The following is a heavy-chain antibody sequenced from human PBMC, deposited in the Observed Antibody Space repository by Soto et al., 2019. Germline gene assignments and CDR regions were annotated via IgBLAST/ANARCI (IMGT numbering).Heavy chain of an antibody. J-gene: IGHJ4*02. Sequence: PGGSLRLSCAASGFNFSNFAMHWVRQAPGKGREWVAVISHDGRNTYYAESVKGRFTVSRDNSKNTLYVQLTSLRPEDTAVDYCSKGGFDSSSSNLPSLAWGQGTLGTVSS. D-gene: IGHD6-6*01. CDR3: SKGGFDSSSSNLPSLA. CDR1: GFNFSNFA. CDR2: ISHDGRNT. V-gene: IGHV3-30*04.